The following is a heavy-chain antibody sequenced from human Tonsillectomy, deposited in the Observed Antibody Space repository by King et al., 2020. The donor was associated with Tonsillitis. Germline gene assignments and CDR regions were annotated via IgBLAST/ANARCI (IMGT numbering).Heavy chain of an antibody. CDR1: GNTFTSFD. V-gene: IGHV1-8*02. CDR2: MNPYTGDT. J-gene: IGHJ5*02. Sequence: QLVQSGAEVKKPGASVKVSCKASGNTFTSFDINWVRQATGQGLEWMGWMNPYTGDTGFAQKFQGRVTMTRNTSISTAYMELSSLRSDDTAVYYCAREDGSSWYFSWGQGTLVTVSS. D-gene: IGHD6-13*01. CDR3: AREDGSSWYFS.